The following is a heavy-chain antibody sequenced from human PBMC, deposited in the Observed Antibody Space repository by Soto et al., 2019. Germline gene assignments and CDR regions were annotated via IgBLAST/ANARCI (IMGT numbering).Heavy chain of an antibody. CDR2: IWYDGSNK. D-gene: IGHD6-13*01. J-gene: IGHJ4*02. V-gene: IGHV3-33*01. Sequence: PGGSLRLSCAASGFTFSSYGMHWVRQAPGKGLEWVAVIWYDGSNKYYADSVKGRFTISRDNSKNTLYLQMNSLRAEDTAVYYCARDLRLYSSSWHELFDYWGQGTLVTVSS. CDR1: GFTFSSYG. CDR3: ARDLRLYSSSWHELFDY.